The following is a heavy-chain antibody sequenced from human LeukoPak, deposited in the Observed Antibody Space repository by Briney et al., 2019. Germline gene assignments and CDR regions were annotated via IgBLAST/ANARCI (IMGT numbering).Heavy chain of an antibody. CDR1: GGSISSYY. CDR3: ARNLIPEQLVLNF. D-gene: IGHD6-13*01. CDR2: IYYSGNT. J-gene: IGHJ4*02. Sequence: SETLSLTCTVSGGSISSYYWSWIRQPPGKGLEWIGFIYYSGNTNYNPSLKSRVTISVDTSKNQFSLKLNSVTPEDTAVYYCARNLIPEQLVLNFWGQGTLVTVSS. V-gene: IGHV4-59*01.